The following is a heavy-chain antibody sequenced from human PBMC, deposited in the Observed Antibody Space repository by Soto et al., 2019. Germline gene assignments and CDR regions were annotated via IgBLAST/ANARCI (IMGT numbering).Heavy chain of an antibody. CDR3: ARARGDYVWGSYRSYYFDY. J-gene: IGHJ4*02. CDR1: GGSISSGGSY. V-gene: IGHV4-31*03. CDR2: IYYSGST. Sequence: SETLSLTCTVSGGSISSGGSYWSWIRQHPGKGLEWIGYIYYSGSTYYNPSLKSRVTISVDTSKNQFSLKLSSVTAADTAVYYCARARGDYVWGSYRSYYFDYWGQGTLVTVSS. D-gene: IGHD3-16*02.